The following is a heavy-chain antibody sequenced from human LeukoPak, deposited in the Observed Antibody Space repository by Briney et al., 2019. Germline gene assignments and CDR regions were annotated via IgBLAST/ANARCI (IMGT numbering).Heavy chain of an antibody. J-gene: IGHJ4*02. CDR2: IHYSGTT. CDR3: ARESIWFGELFSYFDY. Sequence: PSETLSLTCTVSGDSITSNDFYWGWIRQAPGKGLEWIGSIHYSGTTYYNPSLKSRVTISVDTSKRHFSLKLSSVTAADTAVYYCARESIWFGELFSYFDYWGQGTLVTVSS. D-gene: IGHD3-10*01. V-gene: IGHV4-39*07. CDR1: GDSITSNDFY.